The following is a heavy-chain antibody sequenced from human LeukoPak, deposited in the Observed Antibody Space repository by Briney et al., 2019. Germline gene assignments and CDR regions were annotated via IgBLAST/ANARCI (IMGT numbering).Heavy chain of an antibody. CDR3: ARRHVQYTSSSDPYYFDY. CDR2: LDYSGST. V-gene: IGHV4-59*01. J-gene: IGHJ4*02. D-gene: IGHD6-6*01. CDR1: GGSISNYY. Sequence: SETLSLTCTVSGGSISNYYWSWIRQPPGKGLEWIGYLDYSGSTNYNPSLKSRVTISVDTSKNQFSLKLSSVTAADTAVYYCARRHVQYTSSSDPYYFDYWGQGTLVTVSS.